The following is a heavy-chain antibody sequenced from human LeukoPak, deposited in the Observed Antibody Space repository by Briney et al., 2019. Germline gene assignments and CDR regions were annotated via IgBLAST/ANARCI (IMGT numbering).Heavy chain of an antibody. D-gene: IGHD6-13*01. CDR2: INAGNGNT. V-gene: IGHV1-3*01. J-gene: IGHJ4*02. Sequence: ASVKVSCKASGYTFINFAINWGRQVPGQRPEWVGGINAGNGNTKYSQKFQGRVIITRDTSASTAYMELSSLTSEDTAVYYCARGPRAAADDYWGQGTLVTVSS. CDR3: ARGPRAAADDY. CDR1: GYTFINFA.